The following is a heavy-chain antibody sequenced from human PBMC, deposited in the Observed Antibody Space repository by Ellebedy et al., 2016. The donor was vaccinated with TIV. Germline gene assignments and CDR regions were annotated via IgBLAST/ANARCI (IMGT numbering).Heavy chain of an antibody. CDR1: RFTFSRYA. CDR2: ISYDGRSE. V-gene: IGHV3-30*15. J-gene: IGHJ4*02. D-gene: IGHD3-9*01. CDR3: ARGSYYDIVTGWAAYYFDH. Sequence: PGGSLRLSCVASRFTFSRYAMHWVRQAPGKGLEWVAVISYDGRSEYYADSVRGRFSVSRDNDKNTLYLQTSSLRGDDTAVYYCARGSYYDIVTGWAAYYFDHWGQGTLVTVSS.